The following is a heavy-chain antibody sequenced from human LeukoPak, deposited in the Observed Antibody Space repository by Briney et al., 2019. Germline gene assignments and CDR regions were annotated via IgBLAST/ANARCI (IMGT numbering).Heavy chain of an antibody. CDR3: ASSKRYCSGGSCYSYNY. V-gene: IGHV4-34*01. CDR1: GGSFSGYY. J-gene: IGHJ4*02. CDR2: INHSGST. D-gene: IGHD2-15*01. Sequence: SETPSLTCAVYGGSFSGYYWSWIRQPPGKGLEWIGEINHSGSTNYNPSLKSRVTISVDTSKNQFSLKLSSVTAADTAVYYCASSKRYCSGGSCYSYNYWGQGTPVTVSS.